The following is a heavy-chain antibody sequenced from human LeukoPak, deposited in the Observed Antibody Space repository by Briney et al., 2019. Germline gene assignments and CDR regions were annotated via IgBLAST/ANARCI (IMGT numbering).Heavy chain of an antibody. Sequence: SETLSLTCTVTGGSISSYYWSWIRQPPGKGLEWIGYIYYSGSTNYNPSLKSRVTISVDTSKNQFSLKLSSVTAADTAVYYCARAPIGRDAFDIWGQGTMVTVSS. D-gene: IGHD3-10*01. J-gene: IGHJ3*02. CDR1: GGSISSYY. CDR3: ARAPIGRDAFDI. CDR2: IYYSGST. V-gene: IGHV4-59*01.